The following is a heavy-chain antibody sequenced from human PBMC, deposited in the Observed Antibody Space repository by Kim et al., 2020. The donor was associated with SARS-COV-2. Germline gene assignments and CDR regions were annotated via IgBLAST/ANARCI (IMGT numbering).Heavy chain of an antibody. CDR1: GFTFSSYA. D-gene: IGHD3-22*01. Sequence: GGSLRLSCAASGFTFSSYAMHWVRQAPGKGLEWVAVISYDGSNKYYADSVKGRFTISRDNSKNTLYLQMNSLRAEDTAVYYCARQRGDWITMIVVVPRENDYWGQGTLVTVSS. J-gene: IGHJ4*02. V-gene: IGHV3-30*04. CDR3: ARQRGDWITMIVVVPRENDY. CDR2: ISYDGSNK.